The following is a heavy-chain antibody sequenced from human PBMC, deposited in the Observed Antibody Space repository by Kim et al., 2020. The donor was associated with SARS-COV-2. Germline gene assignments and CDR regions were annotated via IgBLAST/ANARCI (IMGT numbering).Heavy chain of an antibody. Sequence: AAPVEGRFTISRDDSKNTLYLQMNSLKTEDTAVYYCTTDGRRYSYGHFDYWGQGTLVTVSS. J-gene: IGHJ4*02. D-gene: IGHD5-18*01. V-gene: IGHV3-15*01. CDR3: TTDGRRYSYGHFDY.